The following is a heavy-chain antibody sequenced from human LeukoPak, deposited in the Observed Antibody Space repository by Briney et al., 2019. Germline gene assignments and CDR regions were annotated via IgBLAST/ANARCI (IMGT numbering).Heavy chain of an antibody. V-gene: IGHV1-46*01. J-gene: IGHJ6*02. Sequence: ASVKVSCKASGYSFIRYHIHWVRQAPGQGLEWMGVLKLYDGSISHAQKFQGRVTMTSDTSTSTVYMELSSLGSEDTAVYYCARKGPYDFWSGYWPSGYCMDVWGQGTTVTVSS. CDR1: GYSFIRYH. CDR2: LKLYDGSI. D-gene: IGHD3-3*01. CDR3: ARKGPYDFWSGYWPSGYCMDV.